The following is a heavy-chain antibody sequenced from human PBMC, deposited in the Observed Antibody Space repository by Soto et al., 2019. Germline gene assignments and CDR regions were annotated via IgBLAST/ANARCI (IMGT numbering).Heavy chain of an antibody. CDR3: ARARRRLLYTAMVYGMDV. Sequence: PGGSLRLSCAASGFTFSSYSMNWVRQAPGKGLEWVSYISSSSSTIYYADSVKGRFTISRDNAKNSLYLQMNSLRDEDTAVYYCARARRRLLYTAMVYGMDVWGQGTTVTVSS. J-gene: IGHJ6*02. CDR1: GFTFSSYS. D-gene: IGHD5-18*01. CDR2: ISSSSSTI. V-gene: IGHV3-48*02.